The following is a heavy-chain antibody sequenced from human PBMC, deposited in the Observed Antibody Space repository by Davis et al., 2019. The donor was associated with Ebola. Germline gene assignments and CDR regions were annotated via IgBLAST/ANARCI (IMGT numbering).Heavy chain of an antibody. Sequence: ASVKVSCKASGYTFTSYDINWVRQATGQGLEWVGWMNPNSGNTKYSQKFQGRVAMTTDTSTSTAYMELRSLRSDDTAVYYCARDTGYSSGWYDAFDIWGQGTMVTVSS. CDR3: ARDTGYSSGWYDAFDI. CDR1: GYTFTSYD. J-gene: IGHJ3*02. V-gene: IGHV1-8*01. CDR2: MNPNSGNT. D-gene: IGHD6-19*01.